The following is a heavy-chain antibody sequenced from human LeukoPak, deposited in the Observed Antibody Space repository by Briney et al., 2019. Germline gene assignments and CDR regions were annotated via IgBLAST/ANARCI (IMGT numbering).Heavy chain of an antibody. J-gene: IGHJ6*02. V-gene: IGHV3-30*18. CDR2: ISYDGSNK. CDR1: GFTFSSYG. CDR3: AKEAARAVFDYYGMDV. D-gene: IGHD6-6*01. Sequence: GGSLRLSCAAPGFTFSSYGMHWVRQAPGKGLEWVAVISYDGSNKYYADSVKGRFTISRDNSKNTLYLQMNSLRAEDTAVYYCAKEAARAVFDYYGMDVWGQGTTVTVSS.